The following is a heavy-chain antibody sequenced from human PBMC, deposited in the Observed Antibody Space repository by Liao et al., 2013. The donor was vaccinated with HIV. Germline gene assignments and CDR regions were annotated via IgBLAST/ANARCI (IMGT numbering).Heavy chain of an antibody. CDR3: ATIFDVYNGLDS. D-gene: IGHD5-24*01. Sequence: QVQLQESGPRLLKPSETLSLTCAVYGGSFSGYYWSWVRQPPGKGLEWIGEINHSGVTNYNPSLKSRVTISVDTSKKQFFLKVRSVTAADTAVYYCATIFDVYNGLDSWGQGTLVTVSS. CDR2: INHSGVT. J-gene: IGHJ4*02. CDR1: GGSFSGYY. V-gene: IGHV4-34*01.